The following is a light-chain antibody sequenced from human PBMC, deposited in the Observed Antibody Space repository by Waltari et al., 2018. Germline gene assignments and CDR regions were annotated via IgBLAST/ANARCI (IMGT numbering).Light chain of an antibody. CDR1: SPTIPLNT. Sequence: QSVLTQPPSASGTPGQPVSISCSGGSPTIPLNTVHWYQQLPGMAPKLLINGNNQRPSGVPDRFSGSKSGTSASLAISGLQSEDEADYYCAAWDDSLYGRVFGGGTKLTVL. J-gene: IGLJ2*01. V-gene: IGLV1-44*01. CDR2: GNN. CDR3: AAWDDSLYGRV.